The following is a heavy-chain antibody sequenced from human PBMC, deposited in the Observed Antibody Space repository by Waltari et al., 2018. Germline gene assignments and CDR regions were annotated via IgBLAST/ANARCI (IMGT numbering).Heavy chain of an antibody. D-gene: IGHD1-1*01. J-gene: IGHJ3*01. CDR3: ATWRENAFDV. CDR2: INPNSGGT. V-gene: IGHV1-2*05. Sequence: QVQLVQSGAETKKRGASVTVSCEACGDTFTGYFIHWGRQAPVQGLEWMGRINPNSGGTNYAQKFQGRVTLTRDKSINTAYMDLSRLTSDYTGMYYCATWRENAFDVWGQGTMVTVST. CDR1: GDTFTGYF.